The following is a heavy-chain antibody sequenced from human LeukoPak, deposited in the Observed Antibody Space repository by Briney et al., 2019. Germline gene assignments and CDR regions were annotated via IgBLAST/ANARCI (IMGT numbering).Heavy chain of an antibody. D-gene: IGHD5-12*01. J-gene: IGHJ5*02. CDR2: ISGSGGST. V-gene: IGHV3-23*01. CDR1: GFTFSSYA. Sequence: GGSLRLSCAASGFTFSSYAMSWARQAPGKGLEWVSAISGSGGSTYYADSVKGRFTISRDNSKNTLYLQMNSLRAEDTAVYYCAKGQGGYENHNWFDPWGQGTLVTVSS. CDR3: AKGQGGYENHNWFDP.